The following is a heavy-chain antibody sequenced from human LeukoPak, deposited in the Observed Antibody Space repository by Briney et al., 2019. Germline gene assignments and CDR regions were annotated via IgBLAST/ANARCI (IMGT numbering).Heavy chain of an antibody. CDR1: AFTFGSFG. CDR2: IDYSGGST. D-gene: IGHD3-10*01. J-gene: IGHJ6*02. Sequence: GGSLRLSCAASAFTFGSFGMSWVRQAPGKGLEWVSTIDYSGGSTYYADSVKGRFTISRDNSKNTLYMQMNSLRAEDTAIYYCAKVPYSDYGSGRPPFMDVWGQGTTVAVS. CDR3: AKVPYSDYGSGRPPFMDV. V-gene: IGHV3-23*01.